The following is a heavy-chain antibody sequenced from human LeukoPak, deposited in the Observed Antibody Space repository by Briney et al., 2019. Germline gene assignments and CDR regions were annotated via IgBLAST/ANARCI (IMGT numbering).Heavy chain of an antibody. CDR2: IYHSGTT. J-gene: IGHJ5*02. D-gene: IGHD2-21*02. V-gene: IGHV4-38-2*02. Sequence: SETLSLTCGVSGYSISSGYWAWIRQPPGKGLEWIASIYHSGTTYSNPSLQGRVTLSVDTSRNQFSLKLSAVTAADTAVYYCARDPAMTFNWFDPWGQGTLVIVSS. CDR1: GYSISSGY. CDR3: ARDPAMTFNWFDP.